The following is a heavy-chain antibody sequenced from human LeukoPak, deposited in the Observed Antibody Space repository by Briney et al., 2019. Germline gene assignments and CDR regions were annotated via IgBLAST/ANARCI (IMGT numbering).Heavy chain of an antibody. D-gene: IGHD3-10*01. Sequence: PGGSLRLSCAASGFTFSSYAMSWVRQAPGKGLEWVSDISGSGSSTYYADSVKGRFTISRDDSKNTAYLQMDSLKTEDTAVYYCTGNYYGSGSYADFDYWGQGTLVTVSS. CDR3: TGNYYGSGSYADFDY. CDR2: ISGSGSST. V-gene: IGHV3-23*01. CDR1: GFTFSSYA. J-gene: IGHJ4*02.